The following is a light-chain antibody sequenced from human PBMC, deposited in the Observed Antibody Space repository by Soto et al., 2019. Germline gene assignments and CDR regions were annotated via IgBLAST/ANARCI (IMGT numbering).Light chain of an antibody. V-gene: IGLV2-11*01. J-gene: IGLJ1*01. CDR2: DVS. Sequence: QSALTQPRSVSGSPGQSVAISCTGSRSDVGGHKYVSWYQQFPGKAPKLIIYDVSRRPSGVPDRFSGSKSGNTASLTISGLQAEDEGDYYCQVWDSGTGVFGPGTKLPVL. CDR3: QVWDSGTGV. CDR1: RSDVGGHKY.